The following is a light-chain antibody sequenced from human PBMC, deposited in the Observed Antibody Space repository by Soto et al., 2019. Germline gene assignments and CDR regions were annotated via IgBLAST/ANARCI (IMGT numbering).Light chain of an antibody. CDR3: SSHGGNSPYV. V-gene: IGLV2-8*01. J-gene: IGLJ1*01. CDR1: TSDIGGYDY. CDR2: EVN. Sequence: QSALTQPPSASGCPGQSVAISCTGTTSDIGGYDYVSWYQQHPGKAPKLMIYEVNKRPSGVPDRFSGSKSGNTASLTVSGLQAEDEADYYCSSHGGNSPYVFGTGTKLTVL.